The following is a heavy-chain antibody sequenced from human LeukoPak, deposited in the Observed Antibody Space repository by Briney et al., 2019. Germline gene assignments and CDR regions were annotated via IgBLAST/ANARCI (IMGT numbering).Heavy chain of an antibody. Sequence: GGSLRLSCAASGFKFSDYYMTWIRQAPGKGLEWVSYISNSSDSIYYADSVEGRFTISRDNAKNSLYLQMNSLRAEDTAVYYCAREGRRPPYYHYYMDVWGKGTTVTISS. CDR2: ISNSSDSI. V-gene: IGHV3-11*01. CDR3: AREGRRPPYYHYYMDV. J-gene: IGHJ6*03. CDR1: GFKFSDYY.